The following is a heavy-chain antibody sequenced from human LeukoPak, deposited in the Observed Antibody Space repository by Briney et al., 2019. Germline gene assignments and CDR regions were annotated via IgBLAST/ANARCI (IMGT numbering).Heavy chain of an antibody. Sequence: GGSLRLSCAASGFTFSSYAMTWVRQAPGKGLEWVSSISSSSSYIYYADSVKGRFTISRDNAKNSLYLQMNSLRAEDTAVYYCARGSLYRAAAGAIDYWGQGTLVTVSS. CDR2: ISSSSSYI. V-gene: IGHV3-21*01. D-gene: IGHD6-13*01. J-gene: IGHJ4*02. CDR1: GFTFSSYA. CDR3: ARGSLYRAAAGAIDY.